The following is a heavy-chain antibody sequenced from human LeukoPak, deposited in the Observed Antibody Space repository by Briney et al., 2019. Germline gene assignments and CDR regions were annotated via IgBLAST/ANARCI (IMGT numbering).Heavy chain of an antibody. Sequence: GASVKVSCKASGYTFTSYYIHWVRQAPGQGLEWMGGFDPTDGETIYAQKFQGRVTTTEDTSTNTAYMELSSLRSEDTAIYYCATLRGYYDSRGYYDKWGQGTLVTVSS. J-gene: IGHJ4*02. CDR3: ATLRGYYDSRGYYDK. CDR1: GYTFTSYY. D-gene: IGHD3-22*01. CDR2: FDPTDGET. V-gene: IGHV1-24*01.